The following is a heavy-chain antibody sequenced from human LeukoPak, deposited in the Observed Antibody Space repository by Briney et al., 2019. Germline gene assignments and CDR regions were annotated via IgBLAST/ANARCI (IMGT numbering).Heavy chain of an antibody. Sequence: ASVKVSCKASGYTFTSYDINWVRQATGRGLEWMGWMNPNSGNTGYAQKFQGRVTMTRNTSISTAYMELSSLRSEDTAVYYCAREFNYDSSGYYYPWGQGTLVTVSS. CDR1: GYTFTSYD. V-gene: IGHV1-8*01. D-gene: IGHD3-22*01. J-gene: IGHJ5*02. CDR2: MNPNSGNT. CDR3: AREFNYDSSGYYYP.